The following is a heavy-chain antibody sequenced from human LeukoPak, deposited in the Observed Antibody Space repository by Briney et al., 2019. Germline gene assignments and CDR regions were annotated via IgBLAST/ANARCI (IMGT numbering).Heavy chain of an antibody. CDR3: VRGLYYYDSSGWGYFDY. CDR1: GFRFDDYG. CDR2: MNWSGDSI. V-gene: IGHV3-20*04. Sequence: GGSLRLSCAASGFRFDDYGMSWVRQSPGKGLEWVCGMNWSGDSIRYAASVRGRFTISRDNANSSLFLQMNSLRAEDTAFYYCVRGLYYYDSSGWGYFDYWGQGALVTVSS. J-gene: IGHJ4*02. D-gene: IGHD3-22*01.